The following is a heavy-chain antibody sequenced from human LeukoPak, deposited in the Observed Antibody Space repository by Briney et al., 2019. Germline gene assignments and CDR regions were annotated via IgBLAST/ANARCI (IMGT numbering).Heavy chain of an antibody. J-gene: IGHJ3*01. CDR3: AKCDFWSANDFFDV. Sequence: GGTLRLSCADSGFIFSSYAMTWVRQAPGKGLEWVSGLSGSGDTTYYADSVKGRFTISRDNSKNTLYLQMNSLRAEDTALYYCAKCDFWSANDFFDVWGQGTMVTVSS. D-gene: IGHD3-3*01. CDR1: GFIFSSYA. CDR2: LSGSGDTT. V-gene: IGHV3-23*01.